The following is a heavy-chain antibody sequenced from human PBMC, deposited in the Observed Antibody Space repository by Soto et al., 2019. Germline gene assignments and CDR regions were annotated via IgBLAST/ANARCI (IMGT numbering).Heavy chain of an antibody. D-gene: IGHD4-17*01. J-gene: IGHJ4*02. V-gene: IGHV3-21*01. Sequence: GGSLRLSCAASRFTFSTYSMNWVRQAPGKGLEWVSSISSSSTYIYYADSVKGRFTISRDNAKNSLYLQMNSLRAEDTAVYYCARLPGYGDTFDYWGQGTLVTVSS. CDR3: ARLPGYGDTFDY. CDR2: ISSSSTYI. CDR1: RFTFSTYS.